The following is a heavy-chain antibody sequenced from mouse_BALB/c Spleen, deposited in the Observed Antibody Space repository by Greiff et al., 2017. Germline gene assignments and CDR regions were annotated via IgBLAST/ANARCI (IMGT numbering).Heavy chain of an antibody. CDR2: IWAGGST. V-gene: IGHV2-9*02. Sequence: VQRVESGPGLVAPSQSLSITCTVSGFSLTSYGVHWVRQPPGKGLEWLGVIWAGGSTNYNSALMSRLSISKDNSKSQVFLKMNSLQTDDTAMYYCARDLLITTVVSRFAYWGQGTLVTVSA. CDR1: GFSLTSYG. D-gene: IGHD1-1*01. J-gene: IGHJ3*01. CDR3: ARDLLITTVVSRFAY.